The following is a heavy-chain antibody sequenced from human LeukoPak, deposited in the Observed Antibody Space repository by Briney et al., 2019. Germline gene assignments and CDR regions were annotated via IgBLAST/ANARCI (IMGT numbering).Heavy chain of an antibody. V-gene: IGHV4-59*01. J-gene: IGHJ3*02. CDR2: VFYSGST. CDR1: GGSITRYY. Sequence: SETLSLTCTVSGGSITRYYWTWIRQPPGKGLEYIGYVFYSGSTNYNPSLKSRITISVDTSKSHFSLRLTSVTAADTAIYYCARGGVLGQSAFDIWGHGTLVAVSS. CDR3: ARGGVLGQSAFDI. D-gene: IGHD3-10*01.